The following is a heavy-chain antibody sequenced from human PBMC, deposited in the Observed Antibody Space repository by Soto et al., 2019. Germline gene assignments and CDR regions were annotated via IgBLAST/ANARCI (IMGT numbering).Heavy chain of an antibody. CDR2: IIPIFGTA. Sequence: QVQLVQSGAEVKKPGSSVKVSCKASGGTFSSYAISWVRQAPGQGLEWMGGIIPIFGTANYAQKFQGRVTITADKSKSTAYRERSSLRSEDTAVYYFARDSALRFWGWSENWFDPWGQGTLVTVSS. J-gene: IGHJ5*02. V-gene: IGHV1-69*06. D-gene: IGHD3-3*01. CDR3: ARDSALRFWGWSENWFDP. CDR1: GGTFSSYA.